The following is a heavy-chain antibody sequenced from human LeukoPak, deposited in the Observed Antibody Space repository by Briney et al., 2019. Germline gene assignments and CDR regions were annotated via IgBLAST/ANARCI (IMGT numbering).Heavy chain of an antibody. J-gene: IGHJ4*02. CDR3: ARDLAGALDY. CDR2: ISSSSSYI. V-gene: IGHV3-21*01. D-gene: IGHD6-19*01. Sequence: GGSPRLSCAASGFTFSSYSMNWVRQAPGKGLEWVSSISSSSSYIYYADSVKGRFTISRDNAKNSLYLQMNSLRAEDTAVYYCARDLAGALDYWGQGTLVTVSS. CDR1: GFTFSSYS.